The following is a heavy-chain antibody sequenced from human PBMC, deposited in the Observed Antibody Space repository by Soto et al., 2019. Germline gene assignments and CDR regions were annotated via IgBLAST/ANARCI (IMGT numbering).Heavy chain of an antibody. D-gene: IGHD3-22*01. J-gene: IGHJ3*02. CDR2: IYYSGST. V-gene: IGHV4-59*01. Sequence: PSETLSLTCTVSGGSISSYYWSWIRQPPGKGLEWIGYIYYSGSTNYNPSLKSRVTISVGTSKNQFSLKLSSVTAADTAVYYCARVEDYDSSGYAFDIWGQGTMVTVSS. CDR3: ARVEDYDSSGYAFDI. CDR1: GGSISSYY.